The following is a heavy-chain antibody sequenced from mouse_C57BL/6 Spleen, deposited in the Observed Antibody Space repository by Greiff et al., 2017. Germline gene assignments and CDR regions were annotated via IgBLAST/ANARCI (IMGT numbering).Heavy chain of an antibody. V-gene: IGHV1-62-2*01. CDR1: GYTFTEYT. CDR3: ARHDYDGYYVGAMDY. Sequence: VKLMESGAELVKPGASVKLSCKASGYTFTEYTIHWVKQRSGQGLEWIGWFYPGSGSIKYNEKFKDKATLTADKSSSTVYMELSRLTSEDSAVYFCARHDYDGYYVGAMDYWGQGTSVTVSS. J-gene: IGHJ4*01. CDR2: FYPGSGSI. D-gene: IGHD2-3*01.